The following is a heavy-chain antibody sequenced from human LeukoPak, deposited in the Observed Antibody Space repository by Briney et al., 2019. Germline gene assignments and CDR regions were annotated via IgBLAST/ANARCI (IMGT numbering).Heavy chain of an antibody. J-gene: IGHJ4*02. D-gene: IGHD1-1*01. CDR1: GGSISNNNYY. CDR2: IYYNGNT. CDR3: ARSIGATEATSFDY. Sequence: SETLSLTCTVSGGSISNNNYYWAWIRQPPGRRLEWIGRIYYNGNTYYNPSLRGRVTISVDTSKNQFSPRLSSVTAADTALYYCARSIGATEATSFDYWGQGTLVSVSS. V-gene: IGHV4-39*01.